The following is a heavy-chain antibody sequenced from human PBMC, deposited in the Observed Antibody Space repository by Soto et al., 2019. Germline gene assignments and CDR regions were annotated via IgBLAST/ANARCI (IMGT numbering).Heavy chain of an antibody. D-gene: IGHD2-2*01. CDR2: IYPGDSDT. J-gene: IGHJ5*01. CDR3: ARDYCSGTPCYEFDY. V-gene: IGHV5-51*01. Sequence: PGESLKISCKGSGYRFTNYWIGWVRQMPWKGLEWMGIIYPGDSDTRYSPSFQGQVTISADKSINTAYLQWSSLKASDTAMYYSARDYCSGTPCYEFDYWGHGTQVTVSS. CDR1: GYRFTNYW.